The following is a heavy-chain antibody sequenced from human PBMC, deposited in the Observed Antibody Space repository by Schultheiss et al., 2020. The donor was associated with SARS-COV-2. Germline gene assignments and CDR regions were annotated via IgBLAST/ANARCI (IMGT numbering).Heavy chain of an antibody. Sequence: SETLSLTCTVSGGSISSYYWSWIRQPPGKGLEWIGYIYYSGSTNYNPSLKSRVTISVDTSKNQFSLKLSSVTAADTAVYYCAREGVLLWFGELLPSTGGMDVWGQGTTVTVSS. J-gene: IGHJ6*02. CDR3: AREGVLLWFGELLPSTGGMDV. V-gene: IGHV4-59*01. CDR2: IYYSGST. CDR1: GGSISSYY. D-gene: IGHD3-10*01.